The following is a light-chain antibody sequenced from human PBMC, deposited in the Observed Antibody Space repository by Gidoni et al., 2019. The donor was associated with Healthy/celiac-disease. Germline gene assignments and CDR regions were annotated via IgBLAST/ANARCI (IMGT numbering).Light chain of an antibody. CDR2: AAS. V-gene: IGKV1-39*01. CDR1: QSISSY. CDR3: QQGYRTPT. Sequence: DIQMTQSPSSLSASVGDRVTITCRASQSISSYLNWYQQKPGNAPKLLIYAASSLQSGVPSRCSGSGAGKDFTLTSSSVQPEDFANYYWQQGYRTPTFGQGTRLEIK. J-gene: IGKJ5*01.